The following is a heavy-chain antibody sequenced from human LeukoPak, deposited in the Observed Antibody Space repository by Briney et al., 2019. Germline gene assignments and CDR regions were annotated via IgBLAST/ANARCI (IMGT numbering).Heavy chain of an antibody. V-gene: IGHV3-21*01. CDR3: ARDMPSNGDY. J-gene: IGHJ4*02. CDR1: GFTFSSYS. D-gene: IGHD2-2*01. CDR2: ISSSSSYI. Sequence: KSGGSLRLSCAASGFTFSSYSMNWVRQAPGKGLEWVSSISSSSSYIYYADSVKGRFTISRDNAKNSLYLQMNSLRAEDTAVYYCARDMPSNGDYWGQGTLVTVSS.